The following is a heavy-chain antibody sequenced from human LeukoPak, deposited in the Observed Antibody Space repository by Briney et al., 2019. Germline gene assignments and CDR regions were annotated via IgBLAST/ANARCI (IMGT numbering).Heavy chain of an antibody. CDR3: AKDGGGGYDFWSGYYRNTYYFDY. V-gene: IGHV3-30*02. CDR2: IRYDGSNK. J-gene: IGHJ4*02. D-gene: IGHD3-3*01. CDR1: GFTFSSYG. Sequence: GGSLRLSCAASGFTFSSYGMHWVRQAPGKGLEWVAFIRYDGSNKYYADSVKGRFTISRGNSKNTLYLQMNSLRAEDTAVYYCAKDGGGGYDFWSGYYRNTYYFDYWGQGTLVTVSS.